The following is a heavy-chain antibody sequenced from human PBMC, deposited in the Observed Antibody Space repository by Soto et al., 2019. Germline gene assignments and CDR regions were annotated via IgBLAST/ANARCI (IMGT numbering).Heavy chain of an antibody. D-gene: IGHD5-18*01. J-gene: IGHJ6*02. CDR2: IIPIFGTA. CDR3: ASGWLLDYYYGMDV. V-gene: IGHV1-69*13. Sequence: GASVKVSCKASGGTFSSYAISWVRQAPGQGLEWMGGIIPIFGTANYAQEFQGRVTITADESTSTAYMELSSLRSEDTAVYYCASGWLLDYYYGMDVWGQGTTVTVSS. CDR1: GGTFSSYA.